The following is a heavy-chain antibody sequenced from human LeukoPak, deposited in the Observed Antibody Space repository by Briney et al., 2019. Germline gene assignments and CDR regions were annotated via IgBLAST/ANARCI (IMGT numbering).Heavy chain of an antibody. CDR2: IYTSGST. Sequence: SETLSLTCAVSGGSISSYYWSWIRQSAGKGLEWIGRIYTSGSTNYNPSLKSRVTMSVDTSKNQFSLKPSSVTAADTAVYYCARLPGGDSSSVVAFDIWGQGTMVTVSS. D-gene: IGHD2-21*02. CDR3: ARLPGGDSSSVVAFDI. J-gene: IGHJ3*02. V-gene: IGHV4-4*07. CDR1: GGSISSYY.